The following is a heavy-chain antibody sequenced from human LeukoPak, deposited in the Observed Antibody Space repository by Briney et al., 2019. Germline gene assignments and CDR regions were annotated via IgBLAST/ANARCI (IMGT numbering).Heavy chain of an antibody. J-gene: IGHJ4*02. V-gene: IGHV3-74*01. CDR1: GFTFSSHW. D-gene: IGHD5-12*01. CDR2: INNDGSST. Sequence: GSLRLSCAASGFTFSSHWMHWVRQAPGKGLVWVSRINNDGSSTRYADSVKGRFTISRDNAKNTLYLQMNSLRAEDTAVYYCAREVATIDYWGQGTLVTVSS. CDR3: AREVATIDY.